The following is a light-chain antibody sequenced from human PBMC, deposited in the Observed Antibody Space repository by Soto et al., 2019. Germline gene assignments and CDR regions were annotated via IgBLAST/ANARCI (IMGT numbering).Light chain of an antibody. CDR2: EVS. CDR1: SSDIGGYNF. V-gene: IGLV2-8*01. CDR3: SSHAGNNNWGV. Sequence: QSALTQPPSASGSPGQSVTISCTGTSSDIGGYNFVSWYQQHPGKAPKLMIYEVSKWPSGVPDRFSGSKSGNTASLTVSGLQGEDEAAYYCSSHAGNNNWGVFGGGTKVTVL. J-gene: IGLJ3*02.